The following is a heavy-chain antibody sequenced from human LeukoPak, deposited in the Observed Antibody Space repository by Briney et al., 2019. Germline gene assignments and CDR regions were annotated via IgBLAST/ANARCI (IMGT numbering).Heavy chain of an antibody. J-gene: IGHJ4*02. CDR1: GDSTNTYF. CDR3: ARGGIVVVPALDY. V-gene: IGHV4-59*01. D-gene: IGHD2-2*01. Sequence: SETLSLTCTISGDSTNTYFWSWIRQPPGKGLEWIGYFYYTGTTNYNPSLKSRVTISVDTSKNQFSLKVNSVTAADTGVYYCARGGIVVVPALDYWGQGTLVTVSS. CDR2: FYYTGTT.